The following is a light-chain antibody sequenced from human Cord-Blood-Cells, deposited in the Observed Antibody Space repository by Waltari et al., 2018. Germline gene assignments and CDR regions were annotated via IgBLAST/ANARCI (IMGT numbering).Light chain of an antibody. V-gene: IGKV3-11*01. CDR3: QQRSNCPT. J-gene: IGKJ4*01. CDR2: DAS. CDR1: QSVSSY. Sequence: EIVLTQSPATLSLSPGERATLSCRASQSVSSYLAWYQQKPGQAPRLLIYDASNRATGSPARFSGSGSGTDFTLTISSLEPEDFAVYYCQQRSNCPTFGGGTKVEIK.